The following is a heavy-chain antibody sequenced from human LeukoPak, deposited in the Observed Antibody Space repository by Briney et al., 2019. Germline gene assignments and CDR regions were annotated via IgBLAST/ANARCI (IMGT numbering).Heavy chain of an antibody. CDR2: ISSSSSTI. D-gene: IGHD5-12*01. Sequence: GGSLRLSCAASGFTFSSYSMNWVRQAPGKGLEWVSYISSSSSTIYYADSVKGRFTISRDNAKNSLYLQMNSLRAEDTAVYYCAITTGYDYAFDIWGQGTMVIVSS. CDR1: GFTFSSYS. J-gene: IGHJ3*02. CDR3: AITTGYDYAFDI. V-gene: IGHV3-48*01.